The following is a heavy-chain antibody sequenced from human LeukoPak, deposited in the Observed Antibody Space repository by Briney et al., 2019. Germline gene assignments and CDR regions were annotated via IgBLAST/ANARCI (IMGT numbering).Heavy chain of an antibody. Sequence: ASVKVSCKAYGYIFTNYYIHWVRQAPGQGLEWLGWTNPTSGGTNYAQKFQDRITVTSDTSISTAYMELSRLRSDDTAVYFCARDHGTVPSANSPDYWGQGTLVTVSS. CDR1: GYIFTNYY. CDR2: TNPTSGGT. J-gene: IGHJ4*02. D-gene: IGHD2-2*01. CDR3: ARDHGTVPSANSPDY. V-gene: IGHV1-2*02.